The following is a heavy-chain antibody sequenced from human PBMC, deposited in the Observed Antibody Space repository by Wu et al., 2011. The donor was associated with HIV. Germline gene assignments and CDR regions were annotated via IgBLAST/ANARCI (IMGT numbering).Heavy chain of an antibody. CDR2: INPTDGNT. D-gene: IGHD2-15*01. CDR3: LREPPGDIAVVAPVRYLNWYFEL. J-gene: IGHJ2*01. CDR1: GFTLTDHY. V-gene: IGHV1-46*01. Sequence: QVQLMQSGAEVKRPGASVKISCTASGFTLTDHYMHWVRQVRGQGLEWMGIINPTDGNTKYEQRFEGRVTMTRDTPTNTVYMELSSLRFEDTAVYFLLREPPGDIAVVAPVRYLNWYFELWGRGRFGHCRR.